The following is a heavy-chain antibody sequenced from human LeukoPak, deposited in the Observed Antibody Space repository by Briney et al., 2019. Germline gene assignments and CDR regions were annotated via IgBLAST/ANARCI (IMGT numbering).Heavy chain of an antibody. CDR1: GGSISSYY. D-gene: IGHD3-3*01. V-gene: IGHV4-59*01. Sequence: PSETLSLTCTVSGGSISSYYWSWIRQPPGKGLEWIGYIYYSGSTNYNPSLKSRVTISVDTSKNQFSLKLSSVTAADTAVYYCASYDGVRPSNAFDIWGQGTMVTVSS. CDR2: IYYSGST. CDR3: ASYDGVRPSNAFDI. J-gene: IGHJ3*02.